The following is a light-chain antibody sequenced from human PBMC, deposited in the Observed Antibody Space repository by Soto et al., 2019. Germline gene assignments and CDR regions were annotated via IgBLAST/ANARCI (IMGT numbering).Light chain of an antibody. V-gene: IGKV3-15*01. J-gene: IGKJ1*01. Sequence: ETVMTQSPATLSVSPGERATLSCRASQSVSFNLAWYQQKPGQAPRLLIYGASTRATGIPARFSGSGSGTEFTLTISSLQSEDFAVYYCQQYNNWPPVTFDQGTKVEIK. CDR1: QSVSFN. CDR3: QQYNNWPPVT. CDR2: GAS.